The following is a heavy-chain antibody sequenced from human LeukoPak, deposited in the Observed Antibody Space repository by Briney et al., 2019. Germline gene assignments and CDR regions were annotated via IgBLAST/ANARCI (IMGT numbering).Heavy chain of an antibody. J-gene: IGHJ4*02. CDR3: AKLIVFTPSDFDY. CDR2: ISGGGDTT. CDR1: GLTFSRSA. D-gene: IGHD3-16*02. V-gene: IGHV3-23*01. Sequence: GGSLRLSCAASGLTFSRSAMSWVRQAPGKGLEWVSLISGGGDTTYYAGSVKGRFTISRDNSKNTLYLQMNSLRVEDTAVYYCAKLIVFTPSDFDYWGQGTPVTVSS.